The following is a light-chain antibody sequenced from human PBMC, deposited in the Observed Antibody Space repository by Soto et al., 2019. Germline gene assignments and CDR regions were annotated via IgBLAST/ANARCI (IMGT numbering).Light chain of an antibody. Sequence: QSVLTQPPSASGTPGQRVTISCSGSSSNIGSNTVNWYQQLPGTAPKLLIYSNNQRPSGVPDRFSGSKSGTSASLAISGLQSEDEADYYCAAWDHSLNGGVFGGGTKLTVL. J-gene: IGLJ3*02. CDR3: AAWDHSLNGGV. CDR1: SSNIGSNT. V-gene: IGLV1-44*01. CDR2: SNN.